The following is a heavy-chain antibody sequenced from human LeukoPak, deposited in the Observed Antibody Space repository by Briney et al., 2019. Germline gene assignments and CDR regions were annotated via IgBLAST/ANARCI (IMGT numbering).Heavy chain of an antibody. D-gene: IGHD5-18*01. Sequence: GGSLRLSCAASGFTFNDYAMHWVRQAPGKGLEWVSGISWNSGSLGYADSVKGRFTISRDYAKNSLYLQMNSLRAEDTAVYYCARTAMVLHHFDYWGQGTLVTVSS. V-gene: IGHV3-9*01. CDR2: ISWNSGSL. CDR1: GFTFNDYA. J-gene: IGHJ4*02. CDR3: ARTAMVLHHFDY.